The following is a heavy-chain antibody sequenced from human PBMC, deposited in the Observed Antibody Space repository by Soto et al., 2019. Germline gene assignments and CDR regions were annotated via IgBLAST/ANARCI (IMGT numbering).Heavy chain of an antibody. CDR2: IIPIFGTA. CDR3: ARSITGTVSYYYGMDV. J-gene: IGHJ6*02. CDR1: GGTFSSYA. V-gene: IGHV1-69*13. Sequence: SVKVSCKASGGTFSSYAISWVRQAPGQGLEWMGGIIPIFGTANYAQKFQGRITITADESTSTAYMELSSLRSEDTAVYYCARSITGTVSYYYGMDVWGQGTTVTVSS. D-gene: IGHD1-20*01.